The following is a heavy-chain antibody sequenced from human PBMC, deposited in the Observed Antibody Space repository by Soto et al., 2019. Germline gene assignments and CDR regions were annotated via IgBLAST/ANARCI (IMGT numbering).Heavy chain of an antibody. Sequence: GGSLRLSCAASGFILSSSAISWVRQAPGKGLEWVSAISGSGTSTYYADSVKGRFTISGDKSKNTVYLQMNSLRAEDTAVYYCAKGPTIFGVVITFEYYYGMDVWGQGTTVTVSS. CDR2: ISGSGTST. J-gene: IGHJ6*02. D-gene: IGHD3-3*01. CDR3: AKGPTIFGVVITFEYYYGMDV. CDR1: GFILSSSA. V-gene: IGHV3-23*01.